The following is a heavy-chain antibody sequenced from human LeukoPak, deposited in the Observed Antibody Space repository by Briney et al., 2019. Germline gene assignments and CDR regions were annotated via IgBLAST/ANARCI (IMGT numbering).Heavy chain of an antibody. CDR1: GYSFTTYW. V-gene: IGHV5-51*01. D-gene: IGHD2-2*01. Sequence: GESLKISCNGSGYSFTTYWTGWVRQMPGKGLEWMGIINPGDSDTRYSPSFQGQVTISADKSVSTAYLQWNSLKASDTAMYYCARRLSCTSASCYWYFDYWGQGTLVTVSS. CDR3: ARRLSCTSASCYWYFDY. CDR2: INPGDSDT. J-gene: IGHJ4*02.